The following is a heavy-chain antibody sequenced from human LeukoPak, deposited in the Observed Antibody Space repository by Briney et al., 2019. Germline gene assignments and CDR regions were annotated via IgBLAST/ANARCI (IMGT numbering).Heavy chain of an antibody. Sequence: SETLSLTCTVSGGSISSGSYYWGWIRQPPGKGLEWIGSIYYSGSTYYNPSLKSRVTISVDTSKNQFSLKLSSVTAADTAVYYCARRGAAAGTSQYYYYMDVWGKGTTVTISS. CDR3: ARRGAAAGTSQYYYYMDV. D-gene: IGHD6-13*01. CDR1: GGSISSGSYY. V-gene: IGHV4-39*01. J-gene: IGHJ6*03. CDR2: IYYSGST.